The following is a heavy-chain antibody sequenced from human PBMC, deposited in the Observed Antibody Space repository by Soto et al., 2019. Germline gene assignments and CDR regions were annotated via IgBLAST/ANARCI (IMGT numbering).Heavy chain of an antibody. Sequence: GGSLRLSCAASGFTFSSYAMHWVRQAPDKGLEWVTVISYDGSNKYYADSLKGRFTISRDNSKNTLYLQMNSLRAEDTAVYYCARDLGGGGDVLSYYYYGMDVWGQGTTVTVSS. V-gene: IGHV3-30-3*01. D-gene: IGHD2-21*02. CDR1: GFTFSSYA. CDR3: ARDLGGGGDVLSYYYYGMDV. CDR2: ISYDGSNK. J-gene: IGHJ6*02.